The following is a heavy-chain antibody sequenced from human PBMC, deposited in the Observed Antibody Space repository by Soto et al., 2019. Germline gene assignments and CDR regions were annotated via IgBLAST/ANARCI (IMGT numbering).Heavy chain of an antibody. V-gene: IGHV2-5*02. Sequence: QITLKESGPTLVKPTQTLTLTCTFSGFSLSTSGVGVGWIRQPPGKALEWLALIYWDDDKRYSPAMKSRLTINKDTSKNQVVLTLTNMAPVDTATYYCAHTYYYDSGGYGYYFDYWGQGTLVTVSS. CDR3: AHTYYYDSGGYGYYFDY. CDR2: IYWDDDK. CDR1: GFSLSTSGVG. J-gene: IGHJ4*02. D-gene: IGHD3-22*01.